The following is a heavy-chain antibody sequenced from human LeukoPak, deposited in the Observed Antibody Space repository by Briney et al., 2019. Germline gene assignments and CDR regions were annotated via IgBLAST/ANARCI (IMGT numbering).Heavy chain of an antibody. CDR3: ARANWNYMNWFDP. Sequence: SVKVSCKASGGTFSSYAISWVRQAPGQGLEWMGGIIPIFGTANYAQKFQGRVTITTDESTSAAYMELSSLRSEDTAVYYCARANWNYMNWFDPWGQGTLVTVSS. CDR2: IIPIFGTA. CDR1: GGTFSSYA. J-gene: IGHJ5*02. V-gene: IGHV1-69*05. D-gene: IGHD1-7*01.